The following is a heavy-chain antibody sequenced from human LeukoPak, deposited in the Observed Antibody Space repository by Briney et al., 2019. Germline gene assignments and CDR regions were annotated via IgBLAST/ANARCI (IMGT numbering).Heavy chain of an antibody. CDR1: GFTFTDYA. J-gene: IGHJ4*02. V-gene: IGHV3-23*01. CDR2: IGGGGFNT. D-gene: IGHD2-21*01. CDR3: AKDNFGLVPYCFDS. Sequence: GPLRLSCVASGFTFTDYAMSWVRQAPGKGLEWVSSIGGGGFNTHYADSVKGRFSISRDTSTNTLYLEMNSLRADDSALYYCAKDNFGLVPYCFDSWGQGTLVTVSS.